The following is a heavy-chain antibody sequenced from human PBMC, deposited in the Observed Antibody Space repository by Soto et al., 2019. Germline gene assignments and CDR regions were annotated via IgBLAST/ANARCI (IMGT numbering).Heavy chain of an antibody. Sequence: QITLKESGPTLVNPTQTLTLTCTFSGFSLSTSGVGVGWIRQPPGKALEWLALIYWNDDKRYSPSLKSRLTITKDTSKNQVVLTMTNMDPVDTATYYCAHKHPQACSSTSCSFFDYWGQGTLVTVSS. D-gene: IGHD2-2*01. CDR1: GFSLSTSGVG. CDR2: IYWNDDK. J-gene: IGHJ4*02. V-gene: IGHV2-5*01. CDR3: AHKHPQACSSTSCSFFDY.